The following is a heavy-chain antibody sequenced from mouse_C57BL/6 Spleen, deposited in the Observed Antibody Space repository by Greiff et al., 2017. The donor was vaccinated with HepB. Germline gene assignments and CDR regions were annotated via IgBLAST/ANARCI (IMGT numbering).Heavy chain of an antibody. Sequence: EVMLVESEGGLVQPGSSMKLSCTASGFTFSDYYMAWVRQVPEKGLEWVANINYDGSSTYYLDSLKSRFIISRDNAKNILYLQMSSLKSEDTATYYCARNWDEYYAMDYWGQGTSVTVSS. D-gene: IGHD4-1*01. CDR3: ARNWDEYYAMDY. CDR1: GFTFSDYY. J-gene: IGHJ4*01. CDR2: INYDGSST. V-gene: IGHV5-16*01.